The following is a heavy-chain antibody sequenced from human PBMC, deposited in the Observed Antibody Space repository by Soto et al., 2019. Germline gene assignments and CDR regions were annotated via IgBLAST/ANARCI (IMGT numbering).Heavy chain of an antibody. V-gene: IGHV4-59*01. Sequence: QVQLQESGPGLVKPSETLSLTCSVSGGSITNYYWGWIRQPPGKGLEWIAYIYHSGTTDYNPTLKSRLTLSVDTSKNQFSLKLSSVTAADTAVYYCARGRVGGFDYWGRGTLVTVSS. CDR2: IYHSGTT. D-gene: IGHD3-10*01. CDR1: GGSITNYY. J-gene: IGHJ4*02. CDR3: ARGRVGGFDY.